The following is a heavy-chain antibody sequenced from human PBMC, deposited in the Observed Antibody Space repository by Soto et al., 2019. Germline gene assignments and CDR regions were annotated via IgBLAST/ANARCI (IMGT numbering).Heavy chain of an antibody. CDR2: VTASGDST. CDR3: AIDPDFWSGYYATWNDAFDI. CDR1: GFTFSNFA. Sequence: GGSLRLSCTASGFTFSNFAMSWARQAPGRGLEWVSAVTASGDSTSYADSVKGRFTISRDNSKNTLYLQMNSLRAEDTAVYYCAIDPDFWSGYYATWNDAFDIWGQGTMVT. V-gene: IGHV3-23*01. D-gene: IGHD3-3*01. J-gene: IGHJ3*02.